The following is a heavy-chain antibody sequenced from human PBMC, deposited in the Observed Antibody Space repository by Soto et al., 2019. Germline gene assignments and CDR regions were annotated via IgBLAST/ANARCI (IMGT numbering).Heavy chain of an antibody. V-gene: IGHV3-30*18. J-gene: IGHJ4*02. Sequence: GGSLRLSCAASGFTFNIYGMHWVRQAPDRGLEWVALISYDGSNQYYADSVKGRFTISRDNSKNTLFLQMNSLRADDTAVYYCAKDQASGQGSFDSWGQGTLVTVPQ. CDR1: GFTFNIYG. CDR3: AKDQASGQGSFDS. CDR2: ISYDGSNQ.